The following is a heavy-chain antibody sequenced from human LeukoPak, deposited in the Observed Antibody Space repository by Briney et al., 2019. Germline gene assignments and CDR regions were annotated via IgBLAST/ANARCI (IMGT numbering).Heavy chain of an antibody. J-gene: IGHJ3*02. CDR1: GGSISSSSYY. D-gene: IGHD3-22*01. CDR2: IYYSGST. Sequence: SETLSLTCTVSGGSISSSSYYWGWIRQPPGKGLEWIGSIYYSGSTYYNPSLKSRVTISVDTSKNQFSLKLSSVTAADAAVYYCARVGMDYYDSSEGAFDIWGQGTMVTVSS. CDR3: ARVGMDYYDSSEGAFDI. V-gene: IGHV4-39*07.